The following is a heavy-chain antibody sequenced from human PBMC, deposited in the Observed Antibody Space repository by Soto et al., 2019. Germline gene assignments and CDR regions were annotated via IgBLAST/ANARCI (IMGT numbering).Heavy chain of an antibody. CDR1: GFTLSGRS. D-gene: IGHD3-10*01. V-gene: IGHV3-74*01. CDR3: ARGWFGPDV. CDR2: IDNTGTDS. Sequence: EVQLVESGGGLVQPGGSLRLSCAASGFTLSGRSMHWVRQAPGKGLVWVSGIDNTGTDSTYADSVKGRFTSSRDNAKNMLFLQINSLTVEYTAVYYCARGWFGPDVWGKGTTVTVSS. J-gene: IGHJ6*04.